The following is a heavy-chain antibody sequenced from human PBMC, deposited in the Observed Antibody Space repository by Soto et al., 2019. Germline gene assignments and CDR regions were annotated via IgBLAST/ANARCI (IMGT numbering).Heavy chain of an antibody. V-gene: IGHV1-2*04. Sequence: GASLKVSCKASGYTFTGYYMHWVRQAPGQGLEWMGWINPNSGGTNYAQKFQGWVTMTRDTSISTAYMELSRLRSDDTAVYYCARAPRDSGGSGNFDYWGQGTQVTVSS. D-gene: IGHD1-26*01. CDR1: GYTFTGYY. CDR3: ARAPRDSGGSGNFDY. CDR2: INPNSGGT. J-gene: IGHJ4*02.